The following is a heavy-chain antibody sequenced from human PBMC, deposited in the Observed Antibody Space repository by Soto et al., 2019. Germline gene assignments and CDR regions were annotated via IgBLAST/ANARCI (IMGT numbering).Heavy chain of an antibody. CDR2: ISGSSSYI. CDR3: ARDGAYCSGTGCRDDYHYMDV. Sequence: EVQLVESGGGLVKPGGSLRLSCAASGFSFTDYSMNWVRQAPGKGLEWVSSISGSSSYIYYADSLKGRFTVSRDNAERSLFLQMNSLGAEDTAVYYCARDGAYCSGTGCRDDYHYMDVWGKGTTVTVSS. J-gene: IGHJ6*03. D-gene: IGHD2-2*01. CDR1: GFSFTDYS. V-gene: IGHV3-21*01.